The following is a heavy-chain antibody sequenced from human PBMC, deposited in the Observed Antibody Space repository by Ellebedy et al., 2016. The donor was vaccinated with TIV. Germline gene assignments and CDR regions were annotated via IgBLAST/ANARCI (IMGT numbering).Heavy chain of an antibody. CDR2: IYSSGST. D-gene: IGHD3-9*01. CDR3: ARGPYYDILTGYSEGDAFDI. Sequence: SETLSLTCTVSGASISSYYWSWIRQPPGKGLEWIAYIYSSGSTNYNSSLKSRVTISLDTSKNQFSLKLSSVTAADTAVYYCARGPYYDILTGYSEGDAFDIWGQGTMVTVSS. V-gene: IGHV4-59*12. J-gene: IGHJ3*02. CDR1: GASISSYY.